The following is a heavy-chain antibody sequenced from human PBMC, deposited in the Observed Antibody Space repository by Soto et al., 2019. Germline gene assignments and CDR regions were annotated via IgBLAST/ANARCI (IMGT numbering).Heavy chain of an antibody. CDR2: IYNHGQI. CDR3: VRVTGAERH. CDR1: GFIVSRSH. J-gene: IGHJ4*02. V-gene: IGHV3-53*01. D-gene: IGHD7-27*01. Sequence: GGSLRLSCVVSGFIVSRSHMMWVRQAPGKGLEGVSVIYNHGQINYVDPVKGRFTIARDNSKNTIYLQMNSLKVEDTAVYYCVRVTGAERHWGQGALVTVSS.